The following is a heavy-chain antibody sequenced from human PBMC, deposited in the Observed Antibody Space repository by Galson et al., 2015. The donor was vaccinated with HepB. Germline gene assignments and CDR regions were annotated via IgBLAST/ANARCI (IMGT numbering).Heavy chain of an antibody. J-gene: IGHJ4*02. V-gene: IGHV3-30*18. Sequence: SLRLSCAASGFAFNSYGMHWVRQAPGKGLEWVAVISYDGAYTLYSDSVKGRFTISRDNSKSTLYVEMNSLRPEDTAVYYCAKRNDGGSQKDFDNWGQGTLVTVSS. D-gene: IGHD3-16*01. CDR2: ISYDGAYT. CDR3: AKRNDGGSQKDFDN. CDR1: GFAFNSYG.